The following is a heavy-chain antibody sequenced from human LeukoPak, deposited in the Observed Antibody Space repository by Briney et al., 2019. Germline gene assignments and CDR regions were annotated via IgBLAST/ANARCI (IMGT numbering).Heavy chain of an antibody. D-gene: IGHD3-22*01. CDR1: GGSFSGYY. CDR3: ARGRQDVTMIVVVMTAVSYYLDV. Sequence: PSETLSLTCAVYGGSFSGYYWTWIRQTPGKGLEWIGEMNPSGSTNYNPSLKSRVTISVDTSKNQFSLELSSVTAADTAVYYCARGRQDVTMIVVVMTAVSYYLDVWGKGTTVTVS. V-gene: IGHV4-34*01. CDR2: MNPSGST. J-gene: IGHJ6*03.